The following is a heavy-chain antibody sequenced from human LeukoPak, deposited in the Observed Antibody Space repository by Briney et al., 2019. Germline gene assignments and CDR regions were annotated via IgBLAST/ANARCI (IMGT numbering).Heavy chain of an antibody. D-gene: IGHD5-24*01. CDR2: ISSSGSTK. Sequence: HPGGSLRLSCAASGFTFSSYYMAWDRQAPGKGLEWVSYISSSGSTKFYADSVKGRFTISRDNAKKSLYLQMNSLRVEDTAVYYCAPRDMATITSINSWGQGTLVTVSS. J-gene: IGHJ4*02. CDR3: APRDMATITSINS. V-gene: IGHV3-48*03. CDR1: GFTFSSYY.